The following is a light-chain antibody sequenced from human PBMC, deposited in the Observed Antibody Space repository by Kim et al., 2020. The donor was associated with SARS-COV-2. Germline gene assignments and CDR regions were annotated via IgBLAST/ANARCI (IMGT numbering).Light chain of an antibody. J-gene: IGKJ2*01. CDR1: QSVLHSSNSNNY. Sequence: DIVMTQSPDSLAVSLGERATINCRSSQSVLHSSNSNNYLAWYQQKPGQPPKLLIYWASTRESGVPDRFSGSGSGSDFTLTISSLQAEDVAVYYCQQYYSTPYTFGQGTKLAI. CDR3: QQYYSTPYT. V-gene: IGKV4-1*01. CDR2: WAS.